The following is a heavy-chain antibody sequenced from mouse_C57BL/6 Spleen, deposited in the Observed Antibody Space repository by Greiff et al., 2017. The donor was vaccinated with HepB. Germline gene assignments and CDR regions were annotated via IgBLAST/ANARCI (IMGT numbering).Heavy chain of an antibody. Sequence: VQLVESGAELVKPGASVKISCKASGYAFSSYWMNWVKQRPGKGLEWIGQIYPGDGDTNYNGKFKGKATLTADKSSSTAYMQLSSLTSEDSAVYFCARWDGNYVDAMDYWGQGTSVTVSS. CDR1: GYAFSSYW. J-gene: IGHJ4*01. CDR3: ARWDGNYVDAMDY. D-gene: IGHD2-1*01. V-gene: IGHV1-80*01. CDR2: IYPGDGDT.